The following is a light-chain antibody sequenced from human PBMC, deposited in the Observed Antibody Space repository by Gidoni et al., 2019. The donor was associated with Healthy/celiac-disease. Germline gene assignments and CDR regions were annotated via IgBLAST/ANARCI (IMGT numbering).Light chain of an antibody. V-gene: IGKV3-20*01. CDR1: QSVSSSY. J-gene: IGKJ4*01. CDR2: GAS. CDR3: QQYGSSPKA. Sequence: ELVLTQSPGTLSLSPGERATLSCRASQSVSSSYLAWYQQKPGQAPSLLIYGASSRATGIPDRFSGSGSGTDFTLTISRLEPEDFAEYYCQQYGSSPKAFGGGTKVEIK.